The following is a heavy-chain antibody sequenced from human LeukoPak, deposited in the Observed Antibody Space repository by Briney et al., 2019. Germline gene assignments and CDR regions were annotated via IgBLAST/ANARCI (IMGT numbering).Heavy chain of an antibody. Sequence: GGSLRLSCAASGFTFSDYYMSWIRQAPGKGLEWISYISNSGSTIHYAVSVKGRFTISRDNAKNSLYLQMNSLRAEDTAVYYCARDSEGYFDLWGRGTLVTVSS. D-gene: IGHD1-14*01. CDR1: GFTFSDYY. CDR3: ARDSEGYFDL. V-gene: IGHV3-11*04. J-gene: IGHJ2*01. CDR2: ISNSGSTI.